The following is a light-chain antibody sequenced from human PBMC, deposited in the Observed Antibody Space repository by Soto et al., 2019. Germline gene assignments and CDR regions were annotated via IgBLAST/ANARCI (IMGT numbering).Light chain of an antibody. CDR3: QKYNSAPLT. J-gene: IGKJ4*01. Sequence: DIQIAPAPSSPSASVGDRVTITCRASQGISNYLAWYQQKPGKVPKLLIYAASTLQSGVPSRFSGSGSGTDFTLTISSLQPEDVGTYYRQKYNSAPLTFAGGTSVDIK. V-gene: IGKV1-27*01. CDR1: QGISNY. CDR2: AAS.